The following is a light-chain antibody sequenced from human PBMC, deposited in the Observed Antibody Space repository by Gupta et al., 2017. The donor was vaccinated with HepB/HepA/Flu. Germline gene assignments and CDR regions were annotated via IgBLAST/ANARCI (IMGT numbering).Light chain of an antibody. CDR1: SPNGENYA. Sequence: QSVLTPTPSVSEAPRQRVTITCSGSSPNGENYAVNWYQQPPGEAPRLPIYYDDLLPSGVSDRFSGSKSGNSAFLAISGLQSEDEADYFCAAWDETLNGVVFGGGTKLTVL. CDR2: YDD. J-gene: IGLJ3*02. V-gene: IGLV1-36*01. CDR3: AAWDETLNGVV.